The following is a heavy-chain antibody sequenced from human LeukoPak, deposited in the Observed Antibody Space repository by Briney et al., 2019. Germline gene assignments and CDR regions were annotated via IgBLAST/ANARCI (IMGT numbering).Heavy chain of an antibody. CDR3: ARSVGGGAFDY. D-gene: IGHD3-16*01. J-gene: IGHJ4*02. CDR2: IYYSGST. V-gene: IGHV4-39*01. CDR1: GGSISSSSYY. Sequence: SETLSLTCTVSGGSISSSSYYWGWIRQPPGKGLEWIGSIYYSGSTYYNPCLKSRVTISVDTSKNQFSLKLSSVTAADTAVYYCARSVGGGAFDYWGQGTLVTVSS.